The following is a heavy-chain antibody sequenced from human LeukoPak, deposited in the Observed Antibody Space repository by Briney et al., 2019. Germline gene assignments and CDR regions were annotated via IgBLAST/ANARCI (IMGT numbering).Heavy chain of an antibody. Sequence: ASVKVSCKTSGYTFTSYDINWVRQVTGQGLEWVGGMDGNSGKTAYAQNFLGRVTITRNSSIGTAYMELSSLRSEDTAVYYCARLYYYASSGYDALDIWGKGTMVAVSS. CDR1: GYTFTSYD. V-gene: IGHV1-8*01. J-gene: IGHJ3*02. CDR3: ARLYYYASSGYDALDI. CDR2: MDGNSGKT. D-gene: IGHD3-22*01.